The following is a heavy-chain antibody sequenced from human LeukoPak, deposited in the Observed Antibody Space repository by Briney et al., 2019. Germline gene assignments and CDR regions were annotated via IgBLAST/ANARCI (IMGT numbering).Heavy chain of an antibody. CDR1: GYTFTGYY. Sequence: GASVKVSCKASGYTFTGYYMHWVRQAPGQGLEWMGWINPNSGGTNYAQKFQGRVTMTRDTSISTAYMELSRLRSDDTAVYYCARDRFEVTIPFDYWGQGTLVTVSS. V-gene: IGHV1-2*02. J-gene: IGHJ4*02. CDR3: ARDRFEVTIPFDY. D-gene: IGHD2-21*02. CDR2: INPNSGGT.